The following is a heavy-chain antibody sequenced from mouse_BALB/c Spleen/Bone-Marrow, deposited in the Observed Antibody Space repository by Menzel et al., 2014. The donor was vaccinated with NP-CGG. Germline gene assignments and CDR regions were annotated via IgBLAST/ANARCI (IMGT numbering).Heavy chain of an antibody. V-gene: IGHV1-54*01. Sequence: VQLQQSGAELVRPGTSVKVSRKASGYAFXNYLIEWLKQRPGQGLEWIGVLNPGSGGSHYNEKFKGKATLTADKSSSTAYMQLSSLTSDDSAVYFCARSTTVKDYFDYWGQGTTLTVSS. CDR3: ARSTTVKDYFDY. D-gene: IGHD1-1*01. J-gene: IGHJ2*01. CDR1: GYAFXNYL. CDR2: LNPGSGGS.